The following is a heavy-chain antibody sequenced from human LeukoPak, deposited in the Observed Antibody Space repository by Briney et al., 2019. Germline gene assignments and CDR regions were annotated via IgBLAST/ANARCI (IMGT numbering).Heavy chain of an antibody. CDR1: GGSFSGYY. CDR3: ARGAVDSSGYYFPFDY. D-gene: IGHD3-22*01. Sequence: SETLSLTCAVYGGSFSGYYWSWIRQPPGKGLEWIGEINHSGSTNYNPSLKSRVTISVDTSKNQFSLKLSSVTAADTAVYYCARGAVDSSGYYFPFDYWGQGTLVTVSS. CDR2: INHSGST. J-gene: IGHJ4*02. V-gene: IGHV4-34*01.